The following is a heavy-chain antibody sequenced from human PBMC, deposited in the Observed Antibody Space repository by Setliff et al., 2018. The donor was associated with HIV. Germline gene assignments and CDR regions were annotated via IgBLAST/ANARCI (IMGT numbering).Heavy chain of an antibody. CDR2: ISAYNGNT. Sequence: ASVKVSCKTSGYTFTSNGISWVRQAPGQGLEWMGWISAYNGNTNYAQTFQGRVTMTTDTFTSTAYMEPRSLRSDDTAVYYCARDIASRYYYDSSGYPTVDYWGQGTLVTVSS. CDR3: ARDIASRYYYDSSGYPTVDY. V-gene: IGHV1-18*01. J-gene: IGHJ4*02. CDR1: GYTFTSNG. D-gene: IGHD3-22*01.